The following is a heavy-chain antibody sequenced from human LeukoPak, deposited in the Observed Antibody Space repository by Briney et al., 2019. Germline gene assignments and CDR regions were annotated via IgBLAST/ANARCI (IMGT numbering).Heavy chain of an antibody. Sequence: SETLSLTCVVYGGSFCGYYWSWIRKPPGRGLEWVGESDQSGTTNYNPSLKSRVSISVDTSKKQFSLTLTSMTAADTAVYYCARVPHYYFGYGYFDSWGQGTLVTVSS. CDR2: SDQSGTT. J-gene: IGHJ4*02. D-gene: IGHD3-10*01. CDR1: GGSFCGYY. CDR3: ARVPHYYFGYGYFDS. V-gene: IGHV4-34*01.